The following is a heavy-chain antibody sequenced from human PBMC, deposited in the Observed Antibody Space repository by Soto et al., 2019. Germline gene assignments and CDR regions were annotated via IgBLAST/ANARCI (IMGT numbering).Heavy chain of an antibody. J-gene: IGHJ4*02. CDR1: GFPFITYG. D-gene: IGHD3-10*01. CDR2: ISYDGTNK. CDR3: VGGQYYFDY. V-gene: IGHV3-30*03. Sequence: QVQLVESGGGVVQPGRSLRLSCAASGFPFITYGMHWVREGPGKGLEWVAVISYDGTNKYYADSVKGRFTISRDNSKNPLYLQMNSLRPEDTALYYCVGGQYYFDYRGQGTLVTVSS.